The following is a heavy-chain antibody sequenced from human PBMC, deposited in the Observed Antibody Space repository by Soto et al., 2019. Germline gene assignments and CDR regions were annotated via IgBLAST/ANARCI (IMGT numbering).Heavy chain of an antibody. D-gene: IGHD1-26*01. CDR2: ISYDGSNK. J-gene: IGHJ4*02. CDR3: ARVKAGLLGATNFDY. CDR1: GFTFSSYA. Sequence: GGSLRLSCAASGFTFSSYAMHWVRQAPGKGLEWVAVISYDGSNKYYADFVKGRFTISRDNSKNTLYLQMNSLRAEDTAVYYCARVKAGLLGATNFDYWGQGTLVTVSS. V-gene: IGHV3-30-3*01.